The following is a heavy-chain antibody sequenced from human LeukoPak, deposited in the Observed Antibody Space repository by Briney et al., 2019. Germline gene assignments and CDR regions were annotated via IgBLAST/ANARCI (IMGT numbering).Heavy chain of an antibody. CDR1: GFTFNTYG. CDR3: ARVGSYENSGSLPFDY. J-gene: IGHJ4*02. Sequence: PGGSLRLSCAAPGFTFNTYGMHWVRRAASKGLEWVAVIWYDGSQKYYADSVRGRFTISRDNSKNTLYLQMNSLTAEDTAVYYCARVGSYENSGSLPFDYWGQGILVTVSS. D-gene: IGHD3-22*01. CDR2: IWYDGSQK. V-gene: IGHV3-33*01.